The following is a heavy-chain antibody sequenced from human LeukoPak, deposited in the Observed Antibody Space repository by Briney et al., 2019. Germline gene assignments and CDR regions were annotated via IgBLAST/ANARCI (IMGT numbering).Heavy chain of an antibody. Sequence: SETLSLTCAVYGGSFSGYYWSWIRQPPGKGREWIGEINHSGSTNYNPSLKSRVTISVDTSKNQFSLKLSSVTAADTAVYYCASLYSGSYYALDYWGQGTLVTVSS. D-gene: IGHD1-26*01. J-gene: IGHJ4*02. V-gene: IGHV4-34*01. CDR3: ASLYSGSYYALDY. CDR2: INHSGST. CDR1: GGSFSGYY.